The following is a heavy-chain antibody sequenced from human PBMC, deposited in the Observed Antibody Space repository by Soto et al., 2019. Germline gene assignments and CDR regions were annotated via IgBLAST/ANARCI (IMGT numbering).Heavy chain of an antibody. CDR1: GGSFRGYY. Sequence: SETLSLTCAVYGGSFRGYYWTWIRQPPGTGLEWIGEINHSGSTNYNPSLKSRVTISVDTSKNQFSLKLTSVTAADTAVYYCARDKMTGLFDYWGQGTLVTVSS. D-gene: IGHD3-9*01. CDR3: ARDKMTGLFDY. V-gene: IGHV4-34*01. CDR2: INHSGST. J-gene: IGHJ4*02.